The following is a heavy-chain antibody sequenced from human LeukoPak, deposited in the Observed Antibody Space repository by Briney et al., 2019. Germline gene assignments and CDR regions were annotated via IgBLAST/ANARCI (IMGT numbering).Heavy chain of an antibody. J-gene: IGHJ3*02. CDR1: GYTFTGYY. Sequence: GASVKVSCKASGYTFTGYYMHWVRQAPGQGLEWMGWINPNSGGTNYAQKFQGWVTMTRDTSISTAYMELSRPRSDDTAVYYCARSLYCSGGSCYSDAFDIWGQGTMVTVSS. CDR3: ARSLYCSGGSCYSDAFDI. V-gene: IGHV1-2*04. CDR2: INPNSGGT. D-gene: IGHD2-15*01.